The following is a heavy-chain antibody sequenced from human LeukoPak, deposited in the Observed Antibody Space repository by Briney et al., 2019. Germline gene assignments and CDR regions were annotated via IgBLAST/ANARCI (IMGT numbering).Heavy chain of an antibody. D-gene: IGHD5-12*01. CDR1: GGSISSYY. V-gene: IGHV4-59*01. CDR2: IYYSGST. Sequence: PSETLSLTCTVSGGSISSYYWSWIRQPPGKGLEWIGYIYYSGSTNYNPSLKSRVTISVDTSKNQFSLKLSSVTAADTAVYYCARVGYSGYVDLYYFDYWGQGTLVTVSS. CDR3: ARVGYSGYVDLYYFDY. J-gene: IGHJ4*02.